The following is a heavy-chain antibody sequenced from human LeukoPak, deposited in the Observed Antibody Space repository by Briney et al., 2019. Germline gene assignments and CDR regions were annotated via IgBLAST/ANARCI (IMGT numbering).Heavy chain of an antibody. D-gene: IGHD2-2*01. CDR3: ARGTFRYCSSTSCPYYMDV. V-gene: IGHV3-30*02. Sequence: GGSLRLSCAASGFTFSSYEMNWVRQAPGKGLEWVAFIRYNGNNQYYADSVKGRFTISRDNSKNTLYLQMNSLKGDDTAVYYCARGTFRYCSSTSCPYYMDVWGKGTTVTISS. CDR1: GFTFSSYE. J-gene: IGHJ6*03. CDR2: IRYNGNNQ.